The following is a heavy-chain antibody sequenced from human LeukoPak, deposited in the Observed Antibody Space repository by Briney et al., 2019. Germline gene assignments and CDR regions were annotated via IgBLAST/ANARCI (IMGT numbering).Heavy chain of an antibody. Sequence: SETLSLTCTVSGGSISSYYWSWIRQPPGKGLEWIGYIYYSGSTNYNPSLKSRVTISVDTSKNQFSLKLSSVTAADTAVYYCARGSLITVVRQVTYYYYYYMDVWGKGTTVTVSS. J-gene: IGHJ6*03. CDR1: GGSISSYY. CDR3: ARGSLITVVRQVTYYYYYYMDV. CDR2: IYYSGST. D-gene: IGHD4-23*01. V-gene: IGHV4-59*12.